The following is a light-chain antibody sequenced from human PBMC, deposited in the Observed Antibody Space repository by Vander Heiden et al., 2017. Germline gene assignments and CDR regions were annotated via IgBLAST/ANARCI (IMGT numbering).Light chain of an antibody. CDR1: SPNIGGNT. CDR3: ATWDDSLNVYV. Sequence: QSVLPQHPSASGTPGQRVPIPCPGSSPNIGGNTVNWYQHLPGTAPKLLIYSNNQRPSGVPYRFSASKSGTSASLAISGLQSEDEADYYCATWDDSLNVYVFGIGTKVTVL. CDR2: SNN. V-gene: IGLV1-44*01. J-gene: IGLJ1*01.